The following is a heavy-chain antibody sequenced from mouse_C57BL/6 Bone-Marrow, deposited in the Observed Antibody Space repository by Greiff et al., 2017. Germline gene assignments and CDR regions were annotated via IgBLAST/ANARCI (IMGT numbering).Heavy chain of an antibody. CDR1: GYTFTDYE. D-gene: IGHD2-5*01. Sequence: VQLQQSGAELVRPGASVTLSCKASGYTFTDYEMPWVKQTPVHGLEWIGAIDPETGGTAYNQKFKGKAKLTADKSSSTAYMELRSLTSEDSAVYYGTRGGGLDDSNYGAMDYWGQGTSVTVSS. CDR3: TRGGGLDDSNYGAMDY. CDR2: IDPETGGT. V-gene: IGHV1-15*01. J-gene: IGHJ4*01.